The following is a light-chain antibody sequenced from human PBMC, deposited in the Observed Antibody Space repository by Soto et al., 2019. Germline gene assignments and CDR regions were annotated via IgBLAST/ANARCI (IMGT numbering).Light chain of an antibody. CDR1: QSIGSS. CDR2: AAS. Sequence: DIQMTQSPSSLSASVGDRVTMTCRASQSIGSSLNWYQQKPGKAPKLLIYAASSLQSGVPSRFSGSGSGTDFTLTISSLQPEDFATYYCQQRYSTPAFGGETKVEIK. J-gene: IGKJ4*01. CDR3: QQRYSTPA. V-gene: IGKV1-39*01.